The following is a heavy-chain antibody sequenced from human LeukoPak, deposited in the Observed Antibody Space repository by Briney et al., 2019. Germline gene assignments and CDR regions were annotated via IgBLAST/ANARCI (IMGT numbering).Heavy chain of an antibody. V-gene: IGHV4-31*03. Sequence: SQTLSLTCTVSGGSISSGGYYWSWIRQHPGKGLEWIGYIYYSGNTYYNPSLKSRVTISVDTSENQFSLKLRSVTAADTAVYYCARARAPAALYPFDSWGQGTLVTVSS. CDR3: ARARAPAALYPFDS. D-gene: IGHD2-2*01. CDR1: GGSISSGGYY. J-gene: IGHJ4*02. CDR2: IYYSGNT.